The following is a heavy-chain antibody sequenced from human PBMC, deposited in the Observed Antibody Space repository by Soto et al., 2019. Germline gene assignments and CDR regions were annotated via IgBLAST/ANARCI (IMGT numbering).Heavy chain of an antibody. V-gene: IGHV3-15*01. J-gene: IGHJ4*02. CDR2: IKTNSDGGTV. Sequence: GGSLRLSCAASGFTFSNAWMSWVRQAPVKGLEWIGRIKTNSDGGTVDYASPVKGRFTISRDDSKSMLYLDLNSLKTEDTGVYFCATVYCATTSCYAPFDYWGKGTLVTVSS. CDR3: ATVYCATTSCYAPFDY. CDR1: GFTFSNAW. D-gene: IGHD2-2*01.